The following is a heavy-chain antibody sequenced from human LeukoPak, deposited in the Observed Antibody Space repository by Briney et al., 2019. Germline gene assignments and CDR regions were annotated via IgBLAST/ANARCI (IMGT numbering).Heavy chain of an antibody. CDR3: ALYSSGLFDP. CDR1: GYTFTVYY. V-gene: IGHV1-2*02. Sequence: ASVTVSCTASGYTFTVYYIHWVRQAPGQGLEYMGWINPNSGGTNYAQKFQGRVTMTRDTSITTAYMEVSRVRSDDTAVYYCALYSSGLFDPWGQGTLVTVSS. J-gene: IGHJ5*02. CDR2: INPNSGGT. D-gene: IGHD6-19*01.